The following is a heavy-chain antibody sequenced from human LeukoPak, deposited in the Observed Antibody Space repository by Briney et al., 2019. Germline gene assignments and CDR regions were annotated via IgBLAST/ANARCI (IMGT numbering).Heavy chain of an antibody. CDR2: IKQDGSEK. CDR3: ARGGYCSSTSCYTSPEGAFDI. J-gene: IGHJ3*02. CDR1: GFTFSNYR. V-gene: IGHV3-7*01. Sequence: GGSLRLSCTASGFTFSNYRLNWVRQAPGKGLEWVANIKQDGSEKYYVDSVKGRFTISRDNAKNSLYLQMNSLRAEDTAVYYCARGGYCSSTSCYTSPEGAFDIWGQGKMVTVSS. D-gene: IGHD2-2*02.